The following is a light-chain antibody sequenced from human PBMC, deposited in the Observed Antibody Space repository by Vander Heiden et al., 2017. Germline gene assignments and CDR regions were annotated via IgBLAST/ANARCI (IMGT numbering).Light chain of an antibody. CDR2: WAS. CDR1: QSVLYSSNNKNY. Sequence: EIVMPQSPDSLAVSLGERATINCKSSQSVLYSSNNKNYLAWYQQKPGQPPKLLIYWASTREAGVPDRFSGSGSGTDFTLTISSLQAEDVAVYYCQQYYSTPKTFGQGTKLEIK. CDR3: QQYYSTPKT. V-gene: IGKV4-1*01. J-gene: IGKJ2*01.